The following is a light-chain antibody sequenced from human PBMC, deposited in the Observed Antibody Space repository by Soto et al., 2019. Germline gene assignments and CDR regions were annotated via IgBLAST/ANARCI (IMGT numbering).Light chain of an antibody. CDR3: SSYTSSSTVI. V-gene: IGLV2-14*03. CDR2: DVR. CDR1: SSDVGGYNF. J-gene: IGLJ2*01. Sequence: QSALTQPASVSGSPGQSITISCTGTSSDVGGYNFVSWYQQHPGKAPKFIIYDVRNRPSGVSNRFSGSRSGNTASLTISGLQAEDEADYYCSSYTSSSTVIFGGGPKPPS.